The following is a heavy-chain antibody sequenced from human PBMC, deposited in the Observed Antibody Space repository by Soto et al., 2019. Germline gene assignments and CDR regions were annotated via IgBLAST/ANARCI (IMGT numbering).Heavy chain of an antibody. J-gene: IGHJ4*02. D-gene: IGHD1-26*01. CDR2: ISDDGDKR. CDR1: GFTFSNYG. CDR3: AKARVRIVGANSFAY. V-gene: IGHV3-30*18. Sequence: PGGSLRLSCGGSGFTFSNYGMHWVRQPPGKGLEWVALISDDGDKRYYADSVRGRLIISRDNSKDTLYLQMNSLGPDDTAVYFCAKARVRIVGANSFAYWGQGSPVTVSS.